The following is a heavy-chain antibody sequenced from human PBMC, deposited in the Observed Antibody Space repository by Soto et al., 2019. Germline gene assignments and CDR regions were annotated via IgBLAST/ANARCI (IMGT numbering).Heavy chain of an antibody. V-gene: IGHV3-23*01. Sequence: EVQVLESGGGLVQPGGSLRLSCAASGFTFSSNGMNWVRQAPGKGLEWVSGIRSDGDTTYNADSVKFRFTVSIDTSKDSAYLQVNSLKVEDTAIYYCAKGKGVGATPDGANCCGQGTLVTVSS. CDR3: AKGKGVGATPDGANC. CDR1: GFTFSSNG. J-gene: IGHJ4*02. CDR2: IRSDGDTT. D-gene: IGHD1-26*01.